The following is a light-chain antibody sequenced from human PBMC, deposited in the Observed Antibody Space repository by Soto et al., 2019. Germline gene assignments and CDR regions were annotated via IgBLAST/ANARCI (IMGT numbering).Light chain of an antibody. J-gene: IGLJ1*01. Sequence: QSALTQPRSVSGSPGQSVTISCTGTSSDVGGYNYVSWYQQHPGKAPKLRIYDVSKRPSGVHDRCSGSKSGNTASLNISGRQAEDEADYDCWSYAGSYTHVFGTGTKVTGL. CDR1: SSDVGGYNY. CDR3: WSYAGSYTHV. CDR2: DVS. V-gene: IGLV2-11*01.